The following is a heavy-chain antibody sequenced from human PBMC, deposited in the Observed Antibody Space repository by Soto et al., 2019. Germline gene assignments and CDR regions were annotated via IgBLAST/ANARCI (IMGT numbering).Heavy chain of an antibody. V-gene: IGHV4-4*07. CDR2: IYTSGST. CDR1: GGSISSYY. J-gene: IGHJ6*02. CDR3: ARGMAGRFRSNPYYYYGMDV. Sequence: SETLSLTCTVSGGSISSYYWSWIRQPAGKGLEWIGRIYTSGSTNYNPSLKSRVTTSVDTSKNQFSLKLSSVTAADTAVYYCARGMAGRFRSNPYYYYGMDVWGQGTTVTVSS. D-gene: IGHD4-4*01.